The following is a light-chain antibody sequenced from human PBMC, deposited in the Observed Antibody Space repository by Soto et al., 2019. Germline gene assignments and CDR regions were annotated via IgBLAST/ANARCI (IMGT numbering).Light chain of an antibody. J-gene: IGLJ3*02. CDR2: EGG. V-gene: IGLV2-23*01. CDR1: SSDVGTYNL. Sequence: QSALTQPASVSGSPGQSITISCTGTSSDVGTYNLVSWYQHHPGTAPKLMIYEGGKRPSGVSNRFSGSKSGNTASLTISGLQAEDEADYYCCSYAGRSTSFWGFGGGTKLTVL. CDR3: CSYAGRSTSFWG.